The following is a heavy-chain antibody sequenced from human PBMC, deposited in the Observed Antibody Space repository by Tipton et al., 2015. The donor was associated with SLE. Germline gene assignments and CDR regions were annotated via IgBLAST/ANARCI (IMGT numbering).Heavy chain of an antibody. CDR3: ARLTDGAFDI. CDR1: GGSISSSNYY. CDR2: IFYSGST. D-gene: IGHD5-24*01. J-gene: IGHJ3*02. V-gene: IGHV4-39*07. Sequence: TLSLTCTVSGGSISSSNYYWGWIRQPPGKGLEWIGSIFYSGSTYYNSSLRSRVTMSVDTSKNQFSLKLSSVTASDTALYYCARLTDGAFDIWGQGTMVTVSS.